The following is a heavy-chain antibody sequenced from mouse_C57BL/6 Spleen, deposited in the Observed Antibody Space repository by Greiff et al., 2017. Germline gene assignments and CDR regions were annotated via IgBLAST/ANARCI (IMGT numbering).Heavy chain of an antibody. CDR2: INPYNGGT. V-gene: IGHV1-19*01. J-gene: IGHJ1*03. CDR1: GYTFTDYY. D-gene: IGHD1-1*01. CDR3: ARKGATVGATEYFDV. Sequence: VQLQQSGPVLVKPGASVTMSCTASGYTFTDYYMNWVKQSHGKSLEWIGVINPYNGGTSYNQKLKGKATLTVDKTSSTAYMELNSLTSEYSAVYYCARKGATVGATEYFDVWGTGTTVTVSS.